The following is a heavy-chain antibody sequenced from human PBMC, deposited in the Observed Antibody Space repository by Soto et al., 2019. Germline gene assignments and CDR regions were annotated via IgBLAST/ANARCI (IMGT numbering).Heavy chain of an antibody. CDR1: RGTFSSYV. Sequence: GRSVPVSCPASRGTFSSYVISWVRPATGQGLEWMGGLIPIFSTASYAQKFQGRVTSTADKSTSTAYMELSSLISEDTAVYYCATSLANDDFRSTALYYFDYWGQGTLVTVSS. V-gene: IGHV1-69*06. D-gene: IGHD3-3*01. CDR3: ATSLANDDFRSTALYYFDY. J-gene: IGHJ4*02. CDR2: LIPIFSTA.